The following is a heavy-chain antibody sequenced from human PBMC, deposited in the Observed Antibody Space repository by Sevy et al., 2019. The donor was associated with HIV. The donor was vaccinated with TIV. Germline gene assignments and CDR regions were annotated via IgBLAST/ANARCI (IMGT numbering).Heavy chain of an antibody. J-gene: IGHJ4*02. CDR1: GFTVSSNY. V-gene: IGHV3-53*01. Sequence: GGSLRLSCAASGFTVSSNYMSWVRQAPGKGLEWVSVIYSGGSTYYADSVKGRFTISRDNSKNTRYLQMNSLRAEDTAVYYCARDARTGPMSYWGQGTLVTVSS. CDR3: ARDARTGPMSY. CDR2: IYSGGST.